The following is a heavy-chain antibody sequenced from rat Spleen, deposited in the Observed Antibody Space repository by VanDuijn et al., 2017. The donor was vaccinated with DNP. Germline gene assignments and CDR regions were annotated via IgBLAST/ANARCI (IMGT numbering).Heavy chain of an antibody. CDR1: GFSLTSYK. Sequence: QVQLKESGPGLVQPSQTLSLTCTVSGFSLTSYKVHWVRQPTGKGLEWMGILWTGVSTDYNSALKSRLSISRDTSKSQVFLKMNSLQTEDIATYYCARGGYSSYIYDAMDAWGQGTSVTVSS. D-gene: IGHD1-2*01. CDR2: LWTGVST. V-gene: IGHV2-30*01. J-gene: IGHJ4*01. CDR3: ARGGYSSYIYDAMDA.